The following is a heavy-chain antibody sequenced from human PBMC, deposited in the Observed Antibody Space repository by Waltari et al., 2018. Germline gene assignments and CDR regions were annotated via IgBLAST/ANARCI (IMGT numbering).Heavy chain of an antibody. V-gene: IGHV1-3*01. CDR1: GYTFTSYA. CDR2: INAGNGKT. D-gene: IGHD3-3*01. CDR3: AISGNHYDFWSGYYQYYYYGMDV. J-gene: IGHJ6*02. Sequence: QVQLVQSGAEVKKPGASVKVSCKASGYTFTSYAMHWVRQAPGQRLEWMGWINAGNGKTKYAQKFPRRVTITRDTSASTSYMVLSSMRSEDTAVYYCAISGNHYDFWSGYYQYYYYGMDVWGQGTTVTVSS.